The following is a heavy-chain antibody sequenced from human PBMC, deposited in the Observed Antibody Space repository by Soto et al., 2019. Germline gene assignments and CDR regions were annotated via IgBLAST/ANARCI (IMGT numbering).Heavy chain of an antibody. V-gene: IGHV4-59*01. CDR1: GGSISSYY. D-gene: IGHD2-15*01. J-gene: IGHJ4*02. CDR2: IFHSGST. Sequence: QVQLQESGPGLVKPSETLSLTCTVSGGSISSYYWTWIRQPPGKGLEWIGNIFHSGSTNYNPSLKSRVSISLDTSKNQFSLRLSSVTAADTAVYYCARDFPNCSGAGCYSGFFDYWGQGTLVTVSS. CDR3: ARDFPNCSGAGCYSGFFDY.